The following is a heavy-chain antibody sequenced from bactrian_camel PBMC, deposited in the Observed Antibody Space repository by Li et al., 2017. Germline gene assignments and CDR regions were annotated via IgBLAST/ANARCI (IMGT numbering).Heavy chain of an antibody. V-gene: IGHV3S55*01. D-gene: IGHD1*01. CDR3: ATDDVMGQRCPDEFGY. CDR1: GFTFDGSD. CDR2: VSSDGST. J-gene: IGHJ6*01. Sequence: HVQLVESGGGSVQAGGSLRLSCTASGFTFDGSDMGWYRQAPGNGCEMVSTVSSDGSTSYADSVKGRFTISKDNAKNTLYLQMNSLKPEDTAMYYCATDDVMGQRCPDEFGYWGQGTQVTVS.